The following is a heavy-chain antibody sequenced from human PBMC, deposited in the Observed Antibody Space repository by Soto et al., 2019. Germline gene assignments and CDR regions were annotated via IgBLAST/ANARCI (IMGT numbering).Heavy chain of an antibody. V-gene: IGHV4-39*07. CDR3: ARVIVATCFDY. D-gene: IGHD5-12*01. CDR2: IDYNGVT. CDR1: GASISSRDYY. J-gene: IGHJ4*02. Sequence: PSETLSLTCPVSGASISSRDYYWGWIRQTPGKGLEWIGNIDYNGVTYYNPYLKSRVTVSKDTSKNQFSLTLSSVTAADTAVYYCARVIVATCFDYWGQGTLVTVSS.